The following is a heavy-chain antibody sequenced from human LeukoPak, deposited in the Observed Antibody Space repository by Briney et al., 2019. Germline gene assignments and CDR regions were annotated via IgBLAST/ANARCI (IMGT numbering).Heavy chain of an antibody. CDR3: ARSYTIAWRPAPVSD. CDR1: GYTFTGYY. D-gene: IGHD6-19*01. J-gene: IGHJ4*02. V-gene: IGHV1-2*02. CDR2: INPNSGGT. Sequence: ASVKVSCKASGYTFTGYYMHWVRQAPGQGLEWMGWINPNSGGTNYAQKFQGRVTMTRDTSISTAYMELSRLRSDDTAVYYCARSYTIAWRPAPVSDWGQGTLVTVSS.